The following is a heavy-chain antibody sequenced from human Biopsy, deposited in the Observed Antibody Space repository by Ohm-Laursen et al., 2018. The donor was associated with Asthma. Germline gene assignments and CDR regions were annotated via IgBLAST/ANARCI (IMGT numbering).Heavy chain of an antibody. V-gene: IGHV1-18*01. CDR3: ARAVDYSHYYGIDV. Sequence: SVKVSCKTSGYTFNSAGITWVRQAPGQGLEWMGWISVYNGNTKVAQKLQDRVTMITDTSTSTAYMELRSLRSDDTAVYFCARAVDYSHYYGIDVWGQGPRSPSP. CDR1: GYTFNSAG. CDR2: ISVYNGNT. J-gene: IGHJ6*02. D-gene: IGHD3-10*01.